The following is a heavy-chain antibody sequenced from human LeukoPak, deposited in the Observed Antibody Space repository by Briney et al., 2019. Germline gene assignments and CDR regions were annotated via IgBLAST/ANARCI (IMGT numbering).Heavy chain of an antibody. CDR1: GGSFSGYY. Sequence: PSETLSLTCAVYGGSFSGYYWSWIRQPPGKGLEWIGEINHSGSTNYNPSLKSRVTISVDTSKNQFSLKLSSVTAADTAVYYCARGRGAAAAGVLDYRGQGTLVTVSS. CDR3: ARGRGAAAAGVLDY. V-gene: IGHV4-34*01. J-gene: IGHJ4*02. D-gene: IGHD6-13*01. CDR2: INHSGST.